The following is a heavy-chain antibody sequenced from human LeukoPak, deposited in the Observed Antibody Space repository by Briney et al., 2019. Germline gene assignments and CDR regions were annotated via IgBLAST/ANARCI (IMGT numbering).Heavy chain of an antibody. CDR3: AREQGSNRVGATASGTVWFDP. CDR2: INLSGGST. CDR1: GYTLTIYY. J-gene: IGHJ5*02. D-gene: IGHD1-26*01. Sequence: ASVKVSCKASGYTLTIYYMHCVRQAPGQGLEWMGIINLSGGSTSYAQKFQDRVTMTRDTSTSTVYMELSSLRSEDTAVYYCAREQGSNRVGATASGTVWFDPWGQGTLVTVSS. V-gene: IGHV1-46*01.